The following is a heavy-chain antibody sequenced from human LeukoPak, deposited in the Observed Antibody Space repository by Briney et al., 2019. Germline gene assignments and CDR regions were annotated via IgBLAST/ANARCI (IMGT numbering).Heavy chain of an antibody. V-gene: IGHV4-59*08. Sequence: PSETLSLTCTVAGGSISSYYWSWIRQPPGKGLEWIGDIYYSGSTKYKPSLKSRGTISVDTSKNQFSLKLSSVTAADTAVYYCARVTGIGYYYYYMDVWGKGTTVTVSS. CDR2: IYYSGST. CDR3: ARVTGIGYYYYYMDV. CDR1: GGSISSYY. J-gene: IGHJ6*03. D-gene: IGHD1-20*01.